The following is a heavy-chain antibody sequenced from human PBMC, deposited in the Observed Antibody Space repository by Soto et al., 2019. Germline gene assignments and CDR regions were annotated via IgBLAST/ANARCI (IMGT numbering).Heavy chain of an antibody. D-gene: IGHD3-3*01. CDR2: MNPNSGNT. CDR1: GYTFTSYD. Sequence: ASVKVSCKASGYTFTSYDINWVRQATGQGLEWMGWMNPNSGNTGYAQKFQGRVTMTRNTSISTAYMELSSLRSEDTAVYYCFLRADFWSGYYTDDAFDIWGQGTMVTVSS. V-gene: IGHV1-8*01. J-gene: IGHJ3*02. CDR3: FLRADFWSGYYTDDAFDI.